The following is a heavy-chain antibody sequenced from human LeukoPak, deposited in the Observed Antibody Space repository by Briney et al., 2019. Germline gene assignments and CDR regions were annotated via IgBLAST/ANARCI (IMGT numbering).Heavy chain of an antibody. CDR3: ARNPNYSGTYYDAFDI. D-gene: IGHD1-26*01. CDR1: GFTFSDHC. V-gene: IGHV3-72*01. Sequence: QPGGSLRLSCVGFGFTFSDHCMDWVRQAPGKGLEWVSRSRNKPNGYTTEYATSLKGRFTISRDDSGGSMYLQLSSLRTEDTAVYYCARNPNYSGTYYDAFDIWGQGTMVTVSS. J-gene: IGHJ3*02. CDR2: SRNKPNGYTT.